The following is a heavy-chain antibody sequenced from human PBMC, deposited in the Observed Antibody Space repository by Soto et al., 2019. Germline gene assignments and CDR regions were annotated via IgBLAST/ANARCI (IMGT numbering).Heavy chain of an antibody. Sequence: ASVKVSCKASGGTFSSYAISWVRQAPGQGLEWMGGIIPIFGTANYAQKFQGRVTITADKSTSTAYMELSSLRSEDTAVYYCARGVCSGGSCYSRVYYYYGMDVWGQGTTVTVSS. CDR1: GGTFSSYA. V-gene: IGHV1-69*06. CDR2: IIPIFGTA. CDR3: ARGVCSGGSCYSRVYYYYGMDV. J-gene: IGHJ6*02. D-gene: IGHD2-15*01.